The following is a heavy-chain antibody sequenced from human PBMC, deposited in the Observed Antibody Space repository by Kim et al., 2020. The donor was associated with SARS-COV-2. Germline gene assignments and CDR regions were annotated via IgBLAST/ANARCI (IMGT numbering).Heavy chain of an antibody. J-gene: IGHJ6*02. CDR2: ISYDGSNK. V-gene: IGHV3-30*18. CDR1: GFTFSSYG. D-gene: IGHD6-13*01. Sequence: GGSLRLSCAASGFTFSSYGMHWVRQAPGKGLEWVAVISYDGSNKYYADSVKGRFTISRDNSKNTLYLQMNSLRAEDTAVYYCAKDRESRSWYNYYYYGMVVWGQGTPVTVS. CDR3: AKDRESRSWYNYYYYGMVV.